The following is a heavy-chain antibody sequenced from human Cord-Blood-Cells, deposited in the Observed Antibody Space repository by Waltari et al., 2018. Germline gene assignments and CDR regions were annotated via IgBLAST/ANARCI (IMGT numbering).Heavy chain of an antibody. J-gene: IGHJ4*02. V-gene: IGHV2-5*02. CDR2: IYWDDDK. D-gene: IGHD6-13*01. Sequence: QITLKESGPTLVKPTQTLTLTCTFSGFSLSTSGVGVGWIRQPPGKALEWFALIYWDDDKRYSPSLKSRLTITKDTSKNQVVLTMTNMDPVDTATYYCAHKPAPTSSSWYYFDYWGQGTLVTVSS. CDR3: AHKPAPTSSSWYYFDY. CDR1: GFSLSTSGVG.